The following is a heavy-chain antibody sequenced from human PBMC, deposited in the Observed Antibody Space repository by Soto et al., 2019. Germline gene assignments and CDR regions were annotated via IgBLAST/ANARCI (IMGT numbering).Heavy chain of an antibody. CDR1: GGTFSDYT. CDR3: ARKGAVKGAGYSYGMDG. CDR2: IIPIFDTA. V-gene: IGHV1-69*13. D-gene: IGHD1-26*01. Sequence: ASVKVSCKASGGTFSDYTINWVRQAPGQRLEWMGGIIPIFDTANYAEKFQGRVTITADESTSTSYMEVSSLRSEDTAVYYCARKGAVKGAGYSYGMDGWGQGTTVGVYS. J-gene: IGHJ6*01.